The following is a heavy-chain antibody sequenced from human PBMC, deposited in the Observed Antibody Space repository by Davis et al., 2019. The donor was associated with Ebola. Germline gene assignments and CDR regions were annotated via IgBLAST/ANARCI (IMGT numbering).Heavy chain of an antibody. CDR1: GYSFTSYW. CDR2: IYPGDSDT. CDR3: AATIFGVVPIWDI. Sequence: PGGSLRLSCKGSGYSFTSYWIGWVRQMPGKGLEWMGIIYPGDSDTRYSPSFQGQVTISADKSISTAYLQWSSLKASDTAMYYCAATIFGVVPIWDIWGQGTMVTVSS. J-gene: IGHJ3*02. V-gene: IGHV5-51*01. D-gene: IGHD3-3*01.